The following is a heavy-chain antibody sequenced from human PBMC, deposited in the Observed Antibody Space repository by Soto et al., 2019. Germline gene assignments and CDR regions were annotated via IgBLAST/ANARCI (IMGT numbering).Heavy chain of an antibody. D-gene: IGHD3-10*01. CDR3: ARGFPSMTYYGEYYFDY. CDR1: GFTVSTNY. CDR2: FYSGGST. V-gene: IGHV3-53*01. J-gene: IGHJ4*02. Sequence: AGGSLRLSCEAFGFTVSTNYMSWVRQTPGKGLEWVSVFYSGGSTFYADSVKGRFTISRDNSSNTLYLQMRSLRAEDTAVYYCARGFPSMTYYGEYYFDYWGQGTLVTVSS.